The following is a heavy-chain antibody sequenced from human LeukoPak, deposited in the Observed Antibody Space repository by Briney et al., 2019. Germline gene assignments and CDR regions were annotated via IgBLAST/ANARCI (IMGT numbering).Heavy chain of an antibody. V-gene: IGHV3-74*01. CDR2: VNDGGSSA. CDR3: ARVLIGGGRSFDF. D-gene: IGHD6-19*01. CDR1: GFSFSRYG. Sequence: GGSLRLSCAASGFSFSRYGLHWVRQAPGKGLVWVSRVNDGGSSASYADSVKGRFTISRDNAKNTVYLQMNSLRTEDSAVYYCARVLIGGGRSFDFWGQGTLVTVSS. J-gene: IGHJ4*02.